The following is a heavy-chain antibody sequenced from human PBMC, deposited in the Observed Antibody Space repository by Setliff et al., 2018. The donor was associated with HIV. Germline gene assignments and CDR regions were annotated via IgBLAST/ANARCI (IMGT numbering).Heavy chain of an antibody. D-gene: IGHD3-10*01. CDR1: GGTFINYA. CDR2: IIPIFETT. Sequence: GASVKVSCKSSGGTFINYAFCWVRQAPGKGLEWMGRIIPIFETTDYAQKFQGRVTITADKSTSTAYLELSSLRSEDTAVYYCARGGGVLLWFGESDSGYYFDYWGQGTLVTVSS. V-gene: IGHV1-69*06. CDR3: ARGGGVLLWFGESDSGYYFDY. J-gene: IGHJ4*02.